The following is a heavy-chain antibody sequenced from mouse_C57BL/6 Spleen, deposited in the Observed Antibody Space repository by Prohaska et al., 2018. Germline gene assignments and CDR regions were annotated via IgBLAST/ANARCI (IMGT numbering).Heavy chain of an antibody. CDR2: IRLKSDNYAT. Sequence: EVKLEESGGGLVQPGGSMKLSCVASGFTFSNYWMNWVRQSPEKGLEWVAQIRLKSDNYATHYAESMKGRFTISRDDSKSSVYLQMNNLRAEDTGIYYCTRNWDVYWYFDVWGTGTTVTVSS. CDR1: GFTFSNYW. CDR3: TRNWDVYWYFDV. D-gene: IGHD4-1*01. V-gene: IGHV6-3*01. J-gene: IGHJ1*03.